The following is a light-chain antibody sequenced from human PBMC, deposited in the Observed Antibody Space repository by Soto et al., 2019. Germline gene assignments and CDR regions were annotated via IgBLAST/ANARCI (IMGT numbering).Light chain of an antibody. CDR3: CSYAGNPTMV. V-gene: IGLV2-11*01. Sequence: QSALTQPRSVSGSPGQSVTISCTGTSSDVGGYNYVSWYQQHPGKAPKLMIYDVNKRPSGVPDRFSGSKSGNTASLTISGLQAEEEADSYCCSYAGNPTMVFGGGTNLTVL. CDR2: DVN. CDR1: SSDVGGYNY. J-gene: IGLJ2*01.